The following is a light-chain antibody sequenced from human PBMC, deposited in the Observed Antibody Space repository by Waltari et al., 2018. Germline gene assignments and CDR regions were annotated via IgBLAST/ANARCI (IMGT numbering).Light chain of an antibody. V-gene: IGKV3-11*01. CDR3: QQRNNWPTT. J-gene: IGKJ5*01. CDR1: QSVNN. Sequence: IVLTQSPATLSLSPGDRATLSCRASQSVNNLAWYQQKPGQAPRPLIYGASKRATGIPARFSGGGSGTDFTLTISSLEPEDFAVYYCQQRNNWPTTFGQGTRLEIK. CDR2: GAS.